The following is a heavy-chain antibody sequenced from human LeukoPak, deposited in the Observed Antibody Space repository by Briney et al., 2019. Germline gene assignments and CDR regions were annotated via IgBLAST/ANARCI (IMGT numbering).Heavy chain of an antibody. CDR1: GVTFSGYW. V-gene: IGHV3-74*01. D-gene: IGHD1-26*01. Sequence: GGSLRLSCAAFGVTFSGYWMNWVRQAPGKGLVWVSRINSDGSSTSYADSVKGRFTISRDNAKNTLYLQMNSLRAEDTAVYYCARGISGATTFDSWGQGTLVTVSS. CDR3: ARGISGATTFDS. J-gene: IGHJ4*02. CDR2: INSDGSST.